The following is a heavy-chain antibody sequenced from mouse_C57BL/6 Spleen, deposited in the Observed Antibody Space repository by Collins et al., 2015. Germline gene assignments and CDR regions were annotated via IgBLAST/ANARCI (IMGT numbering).Heavy chain of an antibody. J-gene: IGHJ2*01. CDR3: AREGNFLDY. CDR2: IDPSDSET. V-gene: IGHV1-52*01. CDR1: GYTFTSYW. Sequence: QVQLQQPGAELVRPGSSVKLSRKASGYTFTSYWMHWVKQRPIQGLEWIGNIDPSDSETHYNQKFKDKATLTVDKSSSTAYMQLSSLTSEDSAVYYCAREGNFLDYWGQGTTLTVSS.